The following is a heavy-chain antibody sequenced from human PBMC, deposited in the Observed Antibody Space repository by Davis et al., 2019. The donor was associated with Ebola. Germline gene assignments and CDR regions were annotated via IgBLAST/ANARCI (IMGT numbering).Heavy chain of an antibody. V-gene: IGHV1-69*04. D-gene: IGHD4-23*01. Sequence: SVKVSCKASGYTFTSYGISWVRQAPGQGLEWMGRIIPILGIANYAQKFQGRVMITADKSTRIAYMELNSLTSDDTAVYYCARDLVVTPVDYWGQGTLVTVSS. J-gene: IGHJ4*02. CDR3: ARDLVVTPVDY. CDR2: IIPILGIA. CDR1: GYTFTSYG.